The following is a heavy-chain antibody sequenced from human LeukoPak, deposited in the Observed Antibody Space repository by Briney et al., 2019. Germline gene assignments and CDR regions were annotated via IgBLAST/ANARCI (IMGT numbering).Heavy chain of an antibody. CDR2: IWYDGSHA. Sequence: GRSLRLSCSASGFTFSTYGMNWVRQAPGKGLEWVAVIWYDGSHANYADAVKGRFTISRDNSKNTLYLQMNSPRAEDTAVYYCARDRGYSSRWNFGKDYYMDVWAKGTTVTVSS. CDR1: GFTFSTYG. J-gene: IGHJ6*03. V-gene: IGHV3-33*01. CDR3: ARDRGYSSRWNFGKDYYMDV. D-gene: IGHD6-13*01.